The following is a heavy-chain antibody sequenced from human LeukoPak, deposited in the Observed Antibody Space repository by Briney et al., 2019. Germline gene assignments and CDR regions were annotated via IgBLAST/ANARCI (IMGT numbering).Heavy chain of an antibody. CDR1: GFTFSSYA. V-gene: IGHV3-23*01. J-gene: IGHJ4*02. CDR3: ATLGLGRFFTGEGGY. D-gene: IGHD3-3*01. CDR2: ISGSGTSI. Sequence: GGSLRLSCAASGFTFSSYAMSWVRQAPGKGLEWVSDISGSGTSISHAASVKGRFTNSRDNSKKTLFLQMNSLRAEDTAVYYCATLGLGRFFTGEGGYWGQGTLVTVSS.